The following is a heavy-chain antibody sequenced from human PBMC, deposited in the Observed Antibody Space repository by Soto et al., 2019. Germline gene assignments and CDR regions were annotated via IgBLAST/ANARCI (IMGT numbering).Heavy chain of an antibody. Sequence: SETLSLTCTVSGGSISSGGYYWSWIRQHPGKGLEWIGYIYYSGSTYYNPSLKSRVTISVDTSKNQFSLKLSSVTAADTAVYYCARVSYVAAAGTYNYYGMDVWGQGTTVTVSS. J-gene: IGHJ6*02. CDR3: ARVSYVAAAGTYNYYGMDV. CDR2: IYYSGST. V-gene: IGHV4-31*03. D-gene: IGHD6-13*01. CDR1: GGSISSGGYY.